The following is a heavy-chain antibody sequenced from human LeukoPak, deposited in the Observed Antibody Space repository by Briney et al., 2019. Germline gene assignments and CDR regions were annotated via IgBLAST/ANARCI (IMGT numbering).Heavy chain of an antibody. V-gene: IGHV3-21*01. CDR1: GFTFSSYS. J-gene: IGHJ4*02. D-gene: IGHD5-18*01. CDR2: ISSSSSYI. Sequence: GGSLKLSCAASGFTFSSYSMNWVRQAPGKGLEWVSSISSSSSYIYYADSVKGRFTISRDNAKNSLYLQMNSLRAEDTAVYYCARVYSYGYGRAFDYWGQGTLVTVSS. CDR3: ARVYSYGYGRAFDY.